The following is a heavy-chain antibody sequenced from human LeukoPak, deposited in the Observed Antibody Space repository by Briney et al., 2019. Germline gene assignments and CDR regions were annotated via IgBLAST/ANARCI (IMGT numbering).Heavy chain of an antibody. CDR3: ARVRKLPLEWDLIDF. Sequence: VKPSQTLSLTCTVSGVSISSGGYYWTWIRQRPGEALEWIGYIYHSGNTYYNPSLMSRIVLSVDTSKSQFSLKVTSVTAADTALYYCARVRKLPLEWDLIDFWGQGTLVIVSS. V-gene: IGHV4-31*03. J-gene: IGHJ4*02. CDR1: GVSISSGGYY. CDR2: IYHSGNT. D-gene: IGHD1-1*01.